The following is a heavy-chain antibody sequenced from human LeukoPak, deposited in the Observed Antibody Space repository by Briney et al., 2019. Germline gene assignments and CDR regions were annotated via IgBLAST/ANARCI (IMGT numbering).Heavy chain of an antibody. J-gene: IGHJ4*02. Sequence: PGGSLRLSCGASGFTFSSYGINWVRQAPGKGLQWVAVIWYDGSNKYYADSVKGRFTISRDNSKNTVSLQMNSLRAEDTAVYYCARLGSGWSFDFWGQGTLVAVSS. CDR1: GFTFSSYG. D-gene: IGHD6-19*01. CDR2: IWYDGSNK. V-gene: IGHV3-33*01. CDR3: ARLGSGWSFDF.